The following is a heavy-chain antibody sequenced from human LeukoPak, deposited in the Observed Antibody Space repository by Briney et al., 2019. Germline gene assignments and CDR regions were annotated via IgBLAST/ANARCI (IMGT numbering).Heavy chain of an antibody. V-gene: IGHV3-64*01. CDR3: ARVGDLNYFDY. CDR2: ISNHGSNT. J-gene: IGHJ4*02. Sequence: PGGSLRLSCVASGFTFSNYAMHWVRLAPGKGLEYVSAISNHGSNTYYVNSVKGRFTISRDNSKNTLYLQMGSLRAEDMAVYFCARVGDLNYFDYWGQGTLVTVSS. CDR1: GFTFSNYA. D-gene: IGHD3-16*01.